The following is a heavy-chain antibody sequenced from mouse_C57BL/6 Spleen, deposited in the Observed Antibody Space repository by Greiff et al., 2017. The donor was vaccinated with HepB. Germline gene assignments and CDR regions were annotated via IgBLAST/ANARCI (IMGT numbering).Heavy chain of an antibody. V-gene: IGHV1-15*01. Sequence: QVQLQQSGAELVRPGASVTLSCKASGYTFTDYEMHWVKQTPVHGLEWIGAIDPETGGTAYNQKFKGKAILTADKSSSTAYMELRSLTSEDSAVYYCTREGERGREFDYWGQGTLVTVSA. CDR2: IDPETGGT. J-gene: IGHJ3*01. CDR3: TREGERGREFDY. D-gene: IGHD4-1*01. CDR1: GYTFTDYE.